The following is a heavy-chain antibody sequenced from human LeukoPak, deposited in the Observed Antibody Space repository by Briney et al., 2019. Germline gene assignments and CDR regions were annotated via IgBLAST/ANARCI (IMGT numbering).Heavy chain of an antibody. CDR2: IYYSGTT. D-gene: IGHD3-10*01. CDR1: GGSISSSGYY. J-gene: IGHJ4*02. Sequence: SETLSLTCTVSGGSISSSGYYWGWIRQPPWKGLEWIGTIYYSGTTYYNPSLKSRVTISVDTSKNQFSLNLSSVTAADTAVYYCARQKGNFDYWGQGTLVTVSS. CDR3: ARQKGNFDY. V-gene: IGHV4-39*01.